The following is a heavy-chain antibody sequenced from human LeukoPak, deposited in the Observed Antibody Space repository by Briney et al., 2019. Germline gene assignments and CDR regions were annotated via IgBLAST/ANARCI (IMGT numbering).Heavy chain of an antibody. CDR1: GFTFSDYY. Sequence: GGSLRLSCAASGFTFSDYYMSWIRQAPGKGLEWVSCLITSSTYTNYADSVKGRFTISRDNAKNSLYLQMNSLRAEDTAVYYCTRGIRNGPYGMDVWGQGTTVTVSS. J-gene: IGHJ6*02. D-gene: IGHD2-8*01. V-gene: IGHV3-11*05. CDR2: LITSSTYT. CDR3: TRGIRNGPYGMDV.